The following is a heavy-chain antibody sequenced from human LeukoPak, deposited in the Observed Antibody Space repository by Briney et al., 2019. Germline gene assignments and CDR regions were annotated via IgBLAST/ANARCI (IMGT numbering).Heavy chain of an antibody. CDR2: ISGSGGST. V-gene: IGHV3-23*01. CDR1: GFTFSSYA. D-gene: IGHD1-26*01. CDR3: AKASRSYPYYFDY. J-gene: IGHJ4*02. Sequence: GGSLRLSCAASGFTFSSYAMSWVRQAPGKGLEWASAISGSGGSTYYADSVKGRFTISRDNSKNTLYLQMNSLRAEDTAVYYCAKASRSYPYYFDYSGQGTLVTVSS.